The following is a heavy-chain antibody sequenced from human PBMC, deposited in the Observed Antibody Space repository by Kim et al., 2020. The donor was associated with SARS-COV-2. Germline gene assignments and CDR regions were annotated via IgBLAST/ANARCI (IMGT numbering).Heavy chain of an antibody. V-gene: IGHV1-2*06. CDR1: GYTFTGYY. D-gene: IGHD3-10*01. J-gene: IGHJ4*02. Sequence: ASVKVSCKASGYTFTGYYMHWVRQAPGQGLEWMGRINPNSGGTNYAQKFQGRVTMTRDTSISTAYMELSRLRSDDTAVYYCARDHYYGSGSKVGYWGQGTLVTVSS. CDR2: INPNSGGT. CDR3: ARDHYYGSGSKVGY.